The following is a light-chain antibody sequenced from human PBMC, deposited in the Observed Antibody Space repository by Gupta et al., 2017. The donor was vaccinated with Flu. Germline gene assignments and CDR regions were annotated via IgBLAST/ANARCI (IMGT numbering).Light chain of an antibody. CDR3: QQDIQWHT. CDR2: GAS. Sequence: EIVMTQSPATLSVSPGERVTLSCRASQSISNDLAWYQQRPGQAPRLLIYGASNRANETTDRFSGSGSGTEFTLTSSGRQYEDCVVYYWQQDIQWHTFGQGTKVEIK. CDR1: QSISND. V-gene: IGKV3-15*01. J-gene: IGKJ1*01.